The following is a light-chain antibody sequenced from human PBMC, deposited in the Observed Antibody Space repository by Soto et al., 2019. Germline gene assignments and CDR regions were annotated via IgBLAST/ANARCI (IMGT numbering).Light chain of an antibody. CDR2: AAS. Sequence: DIQVTQSPSFLSASVGDRVTSTCRASQGISSYLAWYQQKPGKDPKLLIYAASTLQSGVTSRFSGSGSGTAFTLTISSLQPEDFATYYCQQLNSYSWTFGQGTKVDIK. V-gene: IGKV1-9*01. CDR3: QQLNSYSWT. J-gene: IGKJ1*01. CDR1: QGISSY.